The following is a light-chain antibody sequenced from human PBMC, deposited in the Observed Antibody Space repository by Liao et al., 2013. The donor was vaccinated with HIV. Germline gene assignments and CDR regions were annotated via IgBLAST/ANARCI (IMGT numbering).Light chain of an antibody. Sequence: SYELTQPPSVSVSPGQTARIFCFGDALPKQYAYWYQQKPGQAPVLLIYKDSERPSGIPERFSGSNAGNTATLTINRVEVGDEADYYCQVWDSTSDHWVFGGGTMLTVL. V-gene: IGLV3-25*02. CDR1: ALPKQY. J-gene: IGLJ3*02. CDR2: KDS. CDR3: QVWDSTSDHWV.